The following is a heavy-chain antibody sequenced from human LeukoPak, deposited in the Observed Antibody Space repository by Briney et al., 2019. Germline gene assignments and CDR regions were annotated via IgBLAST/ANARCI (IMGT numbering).Heavy chain of an antibody. CDR3: AKDLRPTRAFDI. V-gene: IGHV3-30*02. CDR1: GFTFSSYG. Sequence: HSGGSLRLSCAASGFTFSSYGMHWVRQAPGKGLEWVAFIRYDGSNKYYADSVKGRFTISRDNSKNTLYLQMNSLRAEDTAVYYCAKDLRPTRAFDIWGQGTMVTVSS. CDR2: IRYDGSNK. J-gene: IGHJ3*02.